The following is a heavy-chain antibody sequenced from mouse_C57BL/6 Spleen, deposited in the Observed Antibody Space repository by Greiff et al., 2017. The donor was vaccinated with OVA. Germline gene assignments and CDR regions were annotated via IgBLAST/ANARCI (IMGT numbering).Heavy chain of an antibody. CDR2: IHPNNGGT. CDR1: GYTFTDYY. CDR3: ARGGPYGAMDY. V-gene: IGHV1-26*01. Sequence: EVQLQQSGPELVKPGASVKISCKASGYTFTDYYMNWVKQSHGKSLEWIGDIHPNNGGTSYNQKFKGKATLTVDKSSSTAYMELRSLTSEDSAVYYCARGGPYGAMDYWGQGTSVTVSS. J-gene: IGHJ4*01. D-gene: IGHD1-1*01.